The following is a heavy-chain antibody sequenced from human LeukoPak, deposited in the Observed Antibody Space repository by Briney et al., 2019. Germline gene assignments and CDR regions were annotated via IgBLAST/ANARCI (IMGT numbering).Heavy chain of an antibody. CDR1: GGSISSSSYY. Sequence: PSETLSLTCTVSGGSISSSSYYWGWIRQPPGKGLAWIGSIYYSGSTYYNPSLKSRVTISVDTSKNQFSLKLSSVTAADTAVYYCASGTYYYDSSGYLRFPFDYWGQGTLVTVSS. CDR3: ASGTYYYDSSGYLRFPFDY. D-gene: IGHD3-22*01. CDR2: IYYSGST. V-gene: IGHV4-39*01. J-gene: IGHJ4*02.